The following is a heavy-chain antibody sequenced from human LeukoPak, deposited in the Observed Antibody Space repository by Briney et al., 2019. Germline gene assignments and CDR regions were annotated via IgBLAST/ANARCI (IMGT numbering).Heavy chain of an antibody. D-gene: IGHD6-13*01. V-gene: IGHV1-8*01. Sequence: ASVKVSCKASGYTFTSYDINWVRQATGQGLEWMGWMNPNSGNTGYAQKFQGRVTMTRNTSISTAYMELSSLRSEDTAVYYCAKGLPRIAADTWFDPWGQGTLVTVSS. CDR3: AKGLPRIAADTWFDP. CDR2: MNPNSGNT. CDR1: GYTFTSYD. J-gene: IGHJ5*02.